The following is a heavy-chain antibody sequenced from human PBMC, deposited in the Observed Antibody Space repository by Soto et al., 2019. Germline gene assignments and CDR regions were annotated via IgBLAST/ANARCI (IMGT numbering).Heavy chain of an antibody. CDR2: IYYIGSP. CDR1: GAAVSGGGQY. CDR3: ARERVLGDGGGFDV. D-gene: IGHD2-15*01. Sequence: QLQESGPGLLKPSQTLSLTCTVSGAAVSGGGQYWNWFRQLPGKGLEWIGNIYYIGSPDYNPSLKSRVTISLDTSKNQFSLKLISATAADTAVYYCARERVLGDGGGFDVWGQGTTVTVSS. V-gene: IGHV4-31*03. J-gene: IGHJ6*02.